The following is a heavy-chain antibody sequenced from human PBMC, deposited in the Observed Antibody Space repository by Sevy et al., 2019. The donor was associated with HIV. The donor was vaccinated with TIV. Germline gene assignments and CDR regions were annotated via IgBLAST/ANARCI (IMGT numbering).Heavy chain of an antibody. J-gene: IGHJ4*02. V-gene: IGHV4-38-2*02. Sequence: SETLSLTCAVSGYSISSGYNWGWIRQPPGKGLEWIGSIYHSGSTYYNPSLKSRVTISVDTSKNQFSLRLSSVSAADTAVYYCGRDRLAVGGTFDYWGQGTLVTVSS. D-gene: IGHD6-19*01. CDR1: GYSISSGYN. CDR2: IYHSGST. CDR3: GRDRLAVGGTFDY.